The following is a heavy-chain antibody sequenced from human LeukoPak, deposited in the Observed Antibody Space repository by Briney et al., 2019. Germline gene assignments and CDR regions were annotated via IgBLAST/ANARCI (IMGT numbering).Heavy chain of an antibody. J-gene: IGHJ1*01. CDR3: TRDSSEFRSLLTH. CDR1: GGTFRNYA. Sequence: PVKVSCQASGGTFRNYAISWVRQAPGQGPEWMGGIIPIFGTANYAQKFQGRVTITADESTSTAYMELSSLRSEDTAVYYCTRDSSEFRSLLTHWGQGTLVTVSS. V-gene: IGHV1-69*13. CDR2: IIPIFGTA. D-gene: IGHD1-14*01.